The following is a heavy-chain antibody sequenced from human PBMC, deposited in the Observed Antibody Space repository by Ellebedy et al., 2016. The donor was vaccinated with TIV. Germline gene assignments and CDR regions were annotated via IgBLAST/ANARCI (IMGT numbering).Heavy chain of an antibody. J-gene: IGHJ4*02. CDR3: AATIAAAGTPINT. V-gene: IGHV3-30*03. CDR1: GFTFSSYG. Sequence: GESLKISCAASGFTFSSYGMHSVRQAPGKGLEWVAVISYDGSEKHYADSVKGRFTISRDNSKNTLYLQMNSLTADDTAVYYCAATIAAAGTPINTWGRGTLVTVSS. D-gene: IGHD6-13*01. CDR2: ISYDGSEK.